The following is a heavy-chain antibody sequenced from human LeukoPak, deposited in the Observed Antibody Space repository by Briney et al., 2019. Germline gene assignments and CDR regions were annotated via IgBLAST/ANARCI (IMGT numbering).Heavy chain of an antibody. V-gene: IGHV4-4*07. CDR2: IYTSGST. D-gene: IGHD5-24*01. Sequence: SETLSLTCAVSGYSISSGYYWSWIRQPAGKGLEWIGRIYTSGSTNYNPSLKSRVTMSVDTSKNQFSLKLSSVTAADTAVYYCKRVELRRWVQTWYFDLWGRSTLVTVSS. J-gene: IGHJ2*01. CDR3: KRVELRRWVQTWYFDL. CDR1: GYSISSGYY.